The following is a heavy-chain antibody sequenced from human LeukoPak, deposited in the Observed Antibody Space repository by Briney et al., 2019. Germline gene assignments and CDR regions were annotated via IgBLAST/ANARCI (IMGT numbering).Heavy chain of an antibody. D-gene: IGHD3-10*01. J-gene: IGHJ4*02. CDR3: ARVRKLRTRGVMDPLDY. V-gene: IGHV3-7*01. CDR2: IQQDGSEK. Sequence: PGGSLRLSCAASGFTFNYYWLTWVRQAPGKGLEWVGNIQQDGSEKYYVDSVKGRFIISRDNAKNSLYLQMNSLRAEDTAVYYCARVRKLRTRGVMDPLDYWGQGTLVTVSS. CDR1: GFTFNYYW.